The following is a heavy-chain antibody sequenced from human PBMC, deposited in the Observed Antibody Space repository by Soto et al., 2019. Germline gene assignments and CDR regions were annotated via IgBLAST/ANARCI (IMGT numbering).Heavy chain of an antibody. Sequence: ASVKVSCKASGYTFTSYYMHWVRQAPGQGLEWMGIINPSGGSTSYAQKFQGRVTMTRDTSTSTVYMELSSLRSEDTAVYYCARYPTYCGGGSCYSDAFDIWGQGTMVTVSS. V-gene: IGHV1-46*01. CDR2: INPSGGST. CDR1: GYTFTSYY. CDR3: ARYPTYCGGGSCYSDAFDI. J-gene: IGHJ3*02. D-gene: IGHD2-15*01.